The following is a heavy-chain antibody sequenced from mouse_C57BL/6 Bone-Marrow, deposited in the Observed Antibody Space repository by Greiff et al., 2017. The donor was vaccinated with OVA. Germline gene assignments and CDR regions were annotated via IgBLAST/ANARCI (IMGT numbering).Heavy chain of an antibody. J-gene: IGHJ2*01. V-gene: IGHV5-17*01. Sequence: EVQRVESGGGLVKPGGSLKLSCAASGFTFSDYGMHWVRQAPEKGLEWVAYISSGSSTIYYADTVKGRFTISRDNAKNTLFLQMTSLRSEDTAKYYCARQDYGSSYVLDYWGQGTTLTVSS. CDR1: GFTFSDYG. CDR2: ISSGSSTI. D-gene: IGHD1-1*01. CDR3: ARQDYGSSYVLDY.